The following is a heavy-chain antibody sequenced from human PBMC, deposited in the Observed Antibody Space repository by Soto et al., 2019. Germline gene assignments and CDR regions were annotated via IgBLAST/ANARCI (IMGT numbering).Heavy chain of an antibody. V-gene: IGHV3-30*18. J-gene: IGHJ4*02. Sequence: VQLLESGGGLVQPGGSLRLSCAASGFTFSSYGMHWVRQAPGKGLEWVAVISYDGSNKYYADSVKGRFTISRDNSKNTLYLQMNSLRAEDTAVYYCAKDSDYYDSSGYLDYWGQGTLVTVSS. CDR2: ISYDGSNK. D-gene: IGHD3-22*01. CDR1: GFTFSSYG. CDR3: AKDSDYYDSSGYLDY.